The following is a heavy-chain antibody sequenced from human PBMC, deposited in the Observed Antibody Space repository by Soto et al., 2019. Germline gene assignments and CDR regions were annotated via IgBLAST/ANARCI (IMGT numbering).Heavy chain of an antibody. D-gene: IGHD6-13*01. V-gene: IGHV4-59*01. Sequence: PSETLSLTGTVSGGSIRSYYWSWIRQPPGKGLEWIGDIYYSGSTNYNPSLKSRVTISVDTSKNQFSLKLSSVTAADTAVYYCARRPAAAGTCWFDPWGQGTLVTVS. CDR2: IYYSGST. J-gene: IGHJ5*02. CDR1: GGSIRSYY. CDR3: ARRPAAAGTCWFDP.